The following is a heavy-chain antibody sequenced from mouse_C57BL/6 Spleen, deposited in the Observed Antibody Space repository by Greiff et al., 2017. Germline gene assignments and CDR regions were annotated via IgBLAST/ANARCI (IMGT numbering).Heavy chain of an antibody. V-gene: IGHV1-54*01. CDR3: AREGDGSSYWYFDV. Sequence: QVQLQQSGAELVRPGTSVKVSCKASGYAFTNYLIEWVKQRPGQGLEWIGVINPGSGGTNYKAKFKGKATLNADKSSSTAYMQLSSLTSEDSAVYFCAREGDGSSYWYFDVWGTGTTVTVSS. CDR1: GYAFTNYL. J-gene: IGHJ1*03. D-gene: IGHD1-1*01. CDR2: INPGSGGT.